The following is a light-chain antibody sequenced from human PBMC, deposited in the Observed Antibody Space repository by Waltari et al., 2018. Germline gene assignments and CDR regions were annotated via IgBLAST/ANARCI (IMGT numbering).Light chain of an antibody. CDR3: QQYNNWPPGT. V-gene: IGKV3-15*01. J-gene: IGKJ1*01. CDR1: QSVSSS. CDR2: GTS. Sequence: EIVMTQSPATLSVSPGEGATLSCRASQSVSSSLAWYQQKPGQAPRLLIYGTSTRATGIPARFSCSGSGTEFSLTISSLQSEDFAVYYCQQYNNWPPGTFGQGTKVEIK.